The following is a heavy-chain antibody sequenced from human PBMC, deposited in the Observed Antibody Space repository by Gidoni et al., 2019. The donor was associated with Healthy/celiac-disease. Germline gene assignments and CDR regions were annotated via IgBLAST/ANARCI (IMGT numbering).Heavy chain of an antibody. CDR1: GFTVSSNY. J-gene: IGHJ4*02. Sequence: EVQLVESGGGLVQPGGSVRLSCAASGFTVSSNYMSWVRQVPGKGLEWVSVIYSGGSTYYADSVEGRFTITRDNSKNTLYLQMNSLRAEDTAVYYCARVYSDDFWSGYYTGLLDYWGQGTLVTVSS. CDR2: IYSGGST. V-gene: IGHV3-66*01. D-gene: IGHD3-3*01. CDR3: ARVYSDDFWSGYYTGLLDY.